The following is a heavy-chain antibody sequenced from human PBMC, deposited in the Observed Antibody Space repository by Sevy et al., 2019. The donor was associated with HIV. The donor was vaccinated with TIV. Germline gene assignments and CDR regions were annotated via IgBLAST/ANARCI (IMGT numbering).Heavy chain of an antibody. CDR1: GFAFSTHA. CDR3: ARDGGYSVKWYLVY. D-gene: IGHD1-26*01. Sequence: GGSLRLSCAASGFAFSTHAMHWVRQAPGKGLEWVAVISYEGTETFYAASVEGRFTISRDNSKNMLSLQINSLRPEDTAVYDCARDGGYSVKWYLVYWGQGTLVTVSS. V-gene: IGHV3-30-3*01. CDR2: ISYEGTET. J-gene: IGHJ4*02.